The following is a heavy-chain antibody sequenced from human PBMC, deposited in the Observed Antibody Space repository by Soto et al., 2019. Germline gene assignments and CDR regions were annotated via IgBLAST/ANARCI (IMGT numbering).Heavy chain of an antibody. CDR1: GNTLTSYY. Sequence: QVQLVQSGAEVKKPGASVKVSCKASGNTLTSYYMHWVRQAPGQGLEWMGIINPSGGSTSYAQKFQGRVTMTRDSSTSTVYMELSSLRSEDTAVYYCARDKRALRYGMDVWGQGTTVTVSS. CDR3: ARDKRALRYGMDV. D-gene: IGHD4-17*01. CDR2: INPSGGST. J-gene: IGHJ6*02. V-gene: IGHV1-46*01.